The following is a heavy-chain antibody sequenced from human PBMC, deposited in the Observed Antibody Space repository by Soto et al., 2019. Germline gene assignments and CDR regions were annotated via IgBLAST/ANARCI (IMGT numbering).Heavy chain of an antibody. V-gene: IGHV3-23*01. J-gene: IGHJ1*01. CDR1: GFMFQTYA. CDR3: AKDWGYCTNDGCYEYFQD. D-gene: IGHD2-8*01. Sequence: EVQLLESGGGLVQPGGSLRLSCAASGFMFQTYAMSWVRQAPGKGLEWVSVISGSGDNTYYTDSVKGRFTVSRDNSKNTLSLEINSLRAEETAIYYCAKDWGYCTNDGCYEYFQDWGQGTLVTVSS. CDR2: ISGSGDNT.